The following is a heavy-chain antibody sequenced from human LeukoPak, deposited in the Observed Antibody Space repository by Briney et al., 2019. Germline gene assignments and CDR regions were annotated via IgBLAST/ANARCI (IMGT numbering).Heavy chain of an antibody. CDR3: ASLSTTVVTPTFDY. CDR1: GFTFSSYW. D-gene: IGHD4-23*01. CDR2: IKQDGSEK. J-gene: IGHJ4*02. V-gene: IGHV3-7*03. Sequence: GGSLRLSCAASGFTFSSYWMSWVRQAPGKGLEWVANIKQDGSEKYYVDSVKGRFTISRDNAKNSLYLQMNSLRAEDTAVYYCASLSTTVVTPTFDYWGQGTLVTVSS.